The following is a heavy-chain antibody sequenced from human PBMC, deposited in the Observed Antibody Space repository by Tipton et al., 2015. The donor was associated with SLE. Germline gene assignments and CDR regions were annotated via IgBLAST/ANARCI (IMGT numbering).Heavy chain of an antibody. CDR1: GGSISSGSYY. D-gene: IGHD2-8*01. CDR3: AGGYCTNGVCSRGYFDY. Sequence: TLSLTCTVSGGSISSGSYYWSWIRQPAGKGLEWIGRIYTSGSTNYNPSLKSRVTFSVDTSKNQFSLKLSSVTAADTAVYYCAGGYCTNGVCSRGYFDYWGQGTLVTVSS. J-gene: IGHJ4*02. V-gene: IGHV4-61*02. CDR2: IYTSGST.